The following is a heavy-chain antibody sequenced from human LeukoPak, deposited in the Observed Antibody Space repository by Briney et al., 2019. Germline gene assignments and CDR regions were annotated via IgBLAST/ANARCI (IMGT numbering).Heavy chain of an antibody. CDR2: IFSSGTA. CDR1: GGSIRANHHY. CDR3: ARIIRTAGYYSNPKSGSFDL. Sequence: SETPSLTCTVSGGSIRANHHYWAWVRQPPGKGLEWIGTIFSSGTAYYNPSLRTRVSISVDTSKNEFSLRLSAVTAADTGLYYCARIIRTAGYYSNPKSGSFDLWGQGILVTVSS. D-gene: IGHD3-22*01. J-gene: IGHJ5*02. V-gene: IGHV4-39*01.